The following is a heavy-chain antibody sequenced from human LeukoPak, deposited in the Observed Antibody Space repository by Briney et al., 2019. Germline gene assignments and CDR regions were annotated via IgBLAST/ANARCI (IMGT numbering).Heavy chain of an antibody. J-gene: IGHJ4*02. CDR1: GFTFSIYA. Sequence: GGSLRLSCSASGFTFSIYAMNWVRQAPGKGLEWVSAISGGGDSTYYADSVKGRFTISRDNSKNTLYLQMNSLRAEDTAVYYCAKDRMIVVAIYYFDYWGQGTLVTVSS. V-gene: IGHV3-23*01. CDR3: AKDRMIVVAIYYFDY. D-gene: IGHD3-22*01. CDR2: ISGGGDST.